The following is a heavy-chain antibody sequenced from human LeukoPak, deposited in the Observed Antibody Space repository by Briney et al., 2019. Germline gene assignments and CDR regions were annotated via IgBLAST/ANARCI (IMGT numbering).Heavy chain of an antibody. D-gene: IGHD2-21*02. Sequence: PGGSLRLSCAASGFTFSSYTMTWVRQAPGKGLEWVSRVRGNGGDTSYADSVKGRFTISRDNSKNTLYLQMSSLRAEDTAVYYCAKGAGMYVTAPDYWGQGTLVTVSS. J-gene: IGHJ4*02. CDR3: AKGAGMYVTAPDY. V-gene: IGHV3-23*01. CDR2: VRGNGGDT. CDR1: GFTFSSYT.